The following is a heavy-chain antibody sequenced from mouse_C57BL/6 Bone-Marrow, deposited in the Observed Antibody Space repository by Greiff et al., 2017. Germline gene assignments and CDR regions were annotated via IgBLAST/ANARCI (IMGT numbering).Heavy chain of an antibody. CDR3: ARSANWENWYFDG. Sequence: QVQLQQSGAELARPGASVKMSCKASGYTFTSYTMHCVKQRPGQGLEWIVYINPSCGYTKYNQKFKDKATLTADKSSSTANMQLSSLTSEDSAVYYCARSANWENWYFDGWGTGTRVTVSS. V-gene: IGHV1-4*01. J-gene: IGHJ1*03. CDR1: GYTFTSYT. CDR2: INPSCGYT. D-gene: IGHD4-1*01.